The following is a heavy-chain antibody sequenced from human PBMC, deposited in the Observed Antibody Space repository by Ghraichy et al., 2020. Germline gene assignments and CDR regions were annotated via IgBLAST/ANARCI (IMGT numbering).Heavy chain of an antibody. V-gene: IGHV3-66*01. CDR3: ASWTRGGDGGDAFDI. J-gene: IGHJ3*02. D-gene: IGHD3/OR15-3a*01. CDR1: GFTVSSNY. Sequence: LSLTCAASGFTVSSNYMSWVRQAPGKGLEWVSVIYSGGSTYYADSVKGRFTISRDNSKNTLYLQMNSLRAEDTAVYYCASWTRGGDGGDAFDIWGQGTMVTVSS. CDR2: IYSGGST.